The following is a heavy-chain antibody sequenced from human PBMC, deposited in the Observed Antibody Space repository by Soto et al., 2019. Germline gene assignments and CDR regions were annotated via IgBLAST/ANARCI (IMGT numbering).Heavy chain of an antibody. J-gene: IGHJ6*02. CDR3: ARPSYALNWDFHYGMQV. Sequence: SETLSLTCAVSGGSFSGYYWTWIRQIPGKGLEWIGEINQSANTKYNPSLMSRVTMSVDTSRNQFSLKLRSVTAADTAVYYCARPSYALNWDFHYGMQVWGQGTAVTVSS. D-gene: IGHD2-2*01. CDR2: INQSANT. V-gene: IGHV4-34*01. CDR1: GGSFSGYY.